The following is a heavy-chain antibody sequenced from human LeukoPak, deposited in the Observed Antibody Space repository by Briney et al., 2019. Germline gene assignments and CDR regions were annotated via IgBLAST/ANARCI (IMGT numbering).Heavy chain of an antibody. D-gene: IGHD3-9*01. Sequence: GGSLRLSCAASGFTLSSYWMHWVRQAPGKGLVWVSRINSDGSSTSYADSVKGRFTISRDNAKNTLYLQMNSLRAEDTAVYYCARGWRYDILTGYLDYWGQGTLVTVSS. J-gene: IGHJ4*02. CDR2: INSDGSST. CDR1: GFTLSSYW. V-gene: IGHV3-74*01. CDR3: ARGWRYDILTGYLDY.